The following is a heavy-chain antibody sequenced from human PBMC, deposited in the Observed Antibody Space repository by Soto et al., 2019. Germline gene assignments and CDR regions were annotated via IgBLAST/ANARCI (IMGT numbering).Heavy chain of an antibody. J-gene: IGHJ4*02. CDR3: ARGMVRGVIIHTHYFDY. CDR2: IYYSGST. V-gene: IGHV4-59*01. CDR1: GGSISSYY. Sequence: SETLSLTCTVSGGSISSYYWSWIRQPPGKGLEWIGYIYYSGSTNYNPSLKSRVTISVDTSKNQFSLKLSSVTAADTAVYYCARGMVRGVIIHTHYFDYWGQGTLVTVSS. D-gene: IGHD3-10*01.